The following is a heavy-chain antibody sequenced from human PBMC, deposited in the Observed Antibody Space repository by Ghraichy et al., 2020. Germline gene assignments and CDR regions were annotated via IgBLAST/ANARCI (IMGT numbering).Heavy chain of an antibody. CDR2: IYYSGST. J-gene: IGHJ5*02. D-gene: IGHD1-7*01. CDR3: ARQGLELPPERYNWFDP. V-gene: IGHV4-39*01. Sequence: SETLSLTCTVSGGSISSSSYYWGWIRQPPGKGLEWIGSIYYSGSTYYNPSLKSRVTISVDTSKNQFSLKLSSVTAADTAVYYCARQGLELPPERYNWFDPWGQGTLVTVSS. CDR1: GGSISSSSYY.